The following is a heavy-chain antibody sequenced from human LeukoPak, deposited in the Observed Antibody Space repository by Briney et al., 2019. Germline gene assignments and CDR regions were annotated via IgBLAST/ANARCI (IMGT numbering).Heavy chain of an antibody. D-gene: IGHD6-19*01. CDR3: ARNWVAGLIDD. J-gene: IGHJ4*02. V-gene: IGHV1-18*01. CDR2: ISGHNENT. Sequence: ASVRVACNASGYTFLKFGISWVRQAPGQGLEWMGWISGHNENTNNAPKFQDRVTMTRDTSTSTAYMELRSLRSDDTAVYYCARNWVAGLIDDWGQGTLVTVSS. CDR1: GYTFLKFG.